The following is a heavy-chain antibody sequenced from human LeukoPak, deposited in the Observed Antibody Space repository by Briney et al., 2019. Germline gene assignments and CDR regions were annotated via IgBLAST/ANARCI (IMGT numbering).Heavy chain of an antibody. D-gene: IGHD3-3*01. CDR1: GFTFSSYD. V-gene: IGHV3-13*01. CDR3: ARGGDFWSGPDY. Sequence: TGGSLRLSCAASGFTFSSYDMHWVRQATGKGLEWVSAIGTAGDTYYPGSVKGRFTISRENAKNSLYLQMNSLRAGDTAVYYCARGGDFWSGPDYWGQGTLVTVSS. J-gene: IGHJ4*02. CDR2: IGTAGDT.